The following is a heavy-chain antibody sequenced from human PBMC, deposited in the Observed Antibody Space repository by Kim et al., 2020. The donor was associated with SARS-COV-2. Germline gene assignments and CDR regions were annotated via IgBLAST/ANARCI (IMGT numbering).Heavy chain of an antibody. CDR1: GFTFSSYG. V-gene: IGHV3-30*18. D-gene: IGHD1-1*01. Sequence: GGSLRLSCVASGFTFSSYGIHWVRQAPGKGLEWVAFISNDGGNEYDGSNKYYADSVKGRFTISRDNSKNTLYLQMNSLRAEDTAVYYCAKGVGLEMRGSGMDVWGQGTTVTVSS. CDR3: AKGVGLEMRGSGMDV. J-gene: IGHJ6*02. CDR2: ISNDGGNEYDGSNK.